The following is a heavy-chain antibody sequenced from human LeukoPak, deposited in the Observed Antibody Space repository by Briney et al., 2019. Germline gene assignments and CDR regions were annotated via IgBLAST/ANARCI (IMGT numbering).Heavy chain of an antibody. D-gene: IGHD6-19*01. CDR1: GNFISRGYY. J-gene: IGHJ4*02. CDR2: IYNTGST. Sequence: PSETLSLTCGVSGNFISRGYYWAWIRQPPGKGLEWIGSIYNTGSTYYNPSLKSRVTMSIDTSKNQFSLKLSSVTAADTAVYYCARNTSAWSPLGETQSAPHCFDSLGQGTLVTVSS. CDR3: ARNTSAWSPLGETQSAPHCFDS. V-gene: IGHV4-38-2*01.